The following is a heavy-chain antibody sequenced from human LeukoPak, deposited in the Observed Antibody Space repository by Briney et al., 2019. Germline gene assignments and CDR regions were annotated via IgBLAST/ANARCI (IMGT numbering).Heavy chain of an antibody. CDR1: GFTLSSYE. CDR3: ARGPYSSNWYVDY. V-gene: IGHV3-48*03. Sequence: PGGSLILYCAASGFTLSSYEMNWVRLAPGKGLEWISYISRTGNSIYYADSVKGRFTISRDSAKNSLYLQMNSLRAQDTAVFYCARGPYSSNWYVDYWGQGTLVTVAS. CDR2: ISRTGNSI. J-gene: IGHJ4*02. D-gene: IGHD6-13*01.